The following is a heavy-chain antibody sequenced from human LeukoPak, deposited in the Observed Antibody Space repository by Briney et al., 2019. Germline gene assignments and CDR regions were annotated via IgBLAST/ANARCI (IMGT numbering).Heavy chain of an antibody. J-gene: IGHJ4*02. D-gene: IGHD3-22*01. CDR1: GYTFTGYY. Sequence: ASVKVSCKASGYTFTGYYMHWVRQAPGQGLEWMGWINPNSGGTNYAQKFQGRVTMTRDTSISTAYMELSRLRSDDTAVYYCARFYYDSSGYYYELSDYWGQGTLVTVSS. CDR2: INPNSGGT. CDR3: ARFYYDSSGYYYELSDY. V-gene: IGHV1-2*02.